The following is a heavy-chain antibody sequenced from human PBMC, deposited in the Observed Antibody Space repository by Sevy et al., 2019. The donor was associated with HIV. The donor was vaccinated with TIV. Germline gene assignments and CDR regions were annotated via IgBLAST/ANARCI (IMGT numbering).Heavy chain of an antibody. J-gene: IGHJ3*01. CDR2: ISGPGLST. D-gene: IGHD3-22*01. CDR1: GFTFNTHA. V-gene: IGHV3-23*01. Sequence: GEPLKISCTASGFTFNTHAMTWVRQAPGKGLEWVSVISGPGLSTYYADSVKGRFTISRDNSQNTLYLQMNSLRVDDTATYYCAKALNPALESMIEVILRTLKGFDVWGQGTMVTVSS. CDR3: AKALNPALESMIEVILRTLKGFDV.